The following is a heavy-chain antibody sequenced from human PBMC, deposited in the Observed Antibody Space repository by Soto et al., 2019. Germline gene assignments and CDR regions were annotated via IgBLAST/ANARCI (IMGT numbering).Heavy chain of an antibody. CDR2: ISGSGGST. D-gene: IGHD3-10*01. Sequence: GGSLRLSCAASGFTFSSYAMSWVRQAPGKGLEWVSAISGSGGSTYYADSVKGRFTISRDNSKNTLYLQMNSLRAEDTAVYYCARAYGSGSYYLFDYWGQGTLVTVSS. CDR3: ARAYGSGSYYLFDY. V-gene: IGHV3-23*01. CDR1: GFTFSSYA. J-gene: IGHJ4*02.